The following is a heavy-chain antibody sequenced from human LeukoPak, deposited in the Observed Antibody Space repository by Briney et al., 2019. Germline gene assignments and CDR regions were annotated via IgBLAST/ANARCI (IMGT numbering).Heavy chain of an antibody. CDR3: AKDHGGATDY. V-gene: IGHV3-30*04. D-gene: IGHD1-26*01. CDR1: GFTFSSYA. Sequence: GGSLRLSCAASGFTFSSYAMHWVRQAPGKGLEWVAVISYDGSNKYYADSVKGRFTISRDNSKNTLYLQMNSLRAEDTAVYYCAKDHGGATDYWGQGTLVTVSS. CDR2: ISYDGSNK. J-gene: IGHJ4*02.